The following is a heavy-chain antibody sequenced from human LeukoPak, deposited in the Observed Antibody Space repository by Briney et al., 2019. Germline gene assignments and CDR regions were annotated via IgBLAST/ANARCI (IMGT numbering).Heavy chain of an antibody. Sequence: SETLSLTCAVYGGSFSGYYWSWIRQPPGKGLEWIGEINHSGSTNYNPSLKSRVTISVDTSKNQFSLKLSSVTAADTAVYYCAXDSTREMATMDDAFDIWGQGTMVTVSS. J-gene: IGHJ3*02. V-gene: IGHV4-34*01. CDR1: GGSFSGYY. CDR2: INHSGST. D-gene: IGHD5-24*01. CDR3: AXDSTREMATMDDAFDI.